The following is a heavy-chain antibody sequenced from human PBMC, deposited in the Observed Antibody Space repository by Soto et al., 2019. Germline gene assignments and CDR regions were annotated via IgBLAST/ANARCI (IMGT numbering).Heavy chain of an antibody. CDR1: GFSFSIYG. CDR3: AKDAVPGSRRVPFNYYGMDV. J-gene: IGHJ6*02. D-gene: IGHD3-10*01. Sequence: QVQLVESGGGVVQPGRSLRLSCAASGFSFSIYGMHWVRQAPGKGLQWVAAISYDGSERYYADSVKGRFTISRDNSNNTLYLQMNSLRAEDTAVYYCAKDAVPGSRRVPFNYYGMDVWGQGTTVTVSS. V-gene: IGHV3-30*18. CDR2: ISYDGSER.